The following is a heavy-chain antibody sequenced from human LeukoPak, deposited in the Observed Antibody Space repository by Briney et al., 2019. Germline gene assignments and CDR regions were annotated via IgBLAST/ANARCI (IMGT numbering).Heavy chain of an antibody. CDR3: AGDRGYDYVWGSYRYEHWFDP. Sequence: ASVKVSCKASGYTFTSYGISWVRQAPGQGLEWMGWISAYNGNTNYAQKLQGRVTMTRDTSISTAYMELRSLRSDDTAVYYCAGDRGYDYVWGSYRYEHWFDPWGQGTLVTVSS. V-gene: IGHV1-18*01. CDR2: ISAYNGNT. D-gene: IGHD3-16*02. J-gene: IGHJ5*02. CDR1: GYTFTSYG.